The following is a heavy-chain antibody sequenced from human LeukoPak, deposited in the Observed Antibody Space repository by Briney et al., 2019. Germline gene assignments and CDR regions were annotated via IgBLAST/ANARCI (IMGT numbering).Heavy chain of an antibody. CDR3: ARVIGYSDYVHYYYYYMDV. CDR2: INHSGST. CDR1: GGSFSGYY. V-gene: IGHV4-34*01. J-gene: IGHJ6*03. D-gene: IGHD4-11*01. Sequence: SETLSLTCAVYGGSFSGYYWSWIRQPPGKGLEWIGEINHSGSTNYNPSLKSRVTISVDTSKNQFSLKLSSVTAADTAVYYCARVIGYSDYVHYYYYYMDVWGKGTTVTVSS.